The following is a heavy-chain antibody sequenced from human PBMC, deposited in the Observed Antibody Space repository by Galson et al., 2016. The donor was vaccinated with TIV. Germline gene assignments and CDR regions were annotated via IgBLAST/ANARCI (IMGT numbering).Heavy chain of an antibody. Sequence: SVKVSCKAYGNTFTNYYMNWIRQAPGQGLEWMGIINTKGDYSTYAQKFQGRVTMTRDTSTSTVSMELRNLRTEDTAVVYCATERPGAEVDGWGDLGKGTLVIVSS. CDR1: GNTFTNYY. V-gene: IGHV1-46*01. CDR2: INTKGDYS. CDR3: ATERPGAEVDGWGD. J-gene: IGHJ4*02. D-gene: IGHD3-10*01.